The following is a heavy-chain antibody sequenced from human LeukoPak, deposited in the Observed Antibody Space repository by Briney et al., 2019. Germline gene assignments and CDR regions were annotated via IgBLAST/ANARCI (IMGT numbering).Heavy chain of an antibody. V-gene: IGHV3-20*04. CDR3: ARVRNYYDSSGPKRGAFDI. D-gene: IGHD3-22*01. J-gene: IGHJ3*02. CDR1: GFTFDDYG. Sequence: GGSLRLSCAASGFTFDDYGMSWVRQAPGKGREWVSGINWNGGSTGYADSVKGRFTISRDNAKNSLYLQMNSLRAEDTALYYCARVRNYYDSSGPKRGAFDIWGQGTMVTVSS. CDR2: INWNGGST.